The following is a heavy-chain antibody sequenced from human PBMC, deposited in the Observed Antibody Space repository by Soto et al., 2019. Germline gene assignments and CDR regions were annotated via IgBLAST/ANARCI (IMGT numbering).Heavy chain of an antibody. CDR3: AGGPRYWSFAL. J-gene: IGHJ2*01. Sequence: GELQQWGTGLLKPSETLSLNCSVYGGSSRAYHWSWIRQSPGEGLEWIGEFSYSGSLNYNPSLKGRVAVSRDPSTNQFSLTMTSVTAADTAGYFCAGGPRYWSFALWGRGTLVTVS. D-gene: IGHD1-20*01. CDR1: GGSSRAYH. V-gene: IGHV4-34*01. CDR2: FSYSGSL.